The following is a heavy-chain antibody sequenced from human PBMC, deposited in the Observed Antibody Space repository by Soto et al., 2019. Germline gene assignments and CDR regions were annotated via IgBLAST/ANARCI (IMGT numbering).Heavy chain of an antibody. CDR3: ARGGGYSYGRTIYYGMDV. D-gene: IGHD5-18*01. CDR2: IIPIFGTA. V-gene: IGHV1-69*13. Sequence: SVKVSCKASGGTFSSYAISWVRQAPGQGXEWMGGIIPIFGTANYGQKFQGRVTITADESTSTAYMELSSLRSEDTAVYYCARGGGYSYGRTIYYGMDVWGQGTTVTVSS. CDR1: GGTFSSYA. J-gene: IGHJ6*02.